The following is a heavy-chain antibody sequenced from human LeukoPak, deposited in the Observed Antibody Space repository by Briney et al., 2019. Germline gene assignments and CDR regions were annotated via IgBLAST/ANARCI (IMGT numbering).Heavy chain of an antibody. Sequence: GGSLRLSCAASGFTFDDYGMSWVRQAPGKGLEWVSGINWNGGSTGYADSVKGRFTISRDNAKNSLYLQMNSLRAEDTALYYCARAYDSSGNLQGHAFDIRGQGTMVTVSS. D-gene: IGHD3-22*01. J-gene: IGHJ3*02. CDR1: GFTFDDYG. V-gene: IGHV3-20*04. CDR2: INWNGGST. CDR3: ARAYDSSGNLQGHAFDI.